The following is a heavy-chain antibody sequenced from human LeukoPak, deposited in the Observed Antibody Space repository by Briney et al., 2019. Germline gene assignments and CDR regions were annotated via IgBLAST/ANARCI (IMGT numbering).Heavy chain of an antibody. CDR1: GGSFSGYY. J-gene: IGHJ5*02. D-gene: IGHD3-10*01. Sequence: SETLSLTCAVYGGSFSGYYWSWIRQPPGKGLEWIGEINHSGSTNYNPSLKGRVTISVDTSKNQFSLKLSSVTAADTAVYYCARGPRRVRGVIKGNWFDPWGQGTLVTVSS. V-gene: IGHV4-34*01. CDR2: INHSGST. CDR3: ARGPRRVRGVIKGNWFDP.